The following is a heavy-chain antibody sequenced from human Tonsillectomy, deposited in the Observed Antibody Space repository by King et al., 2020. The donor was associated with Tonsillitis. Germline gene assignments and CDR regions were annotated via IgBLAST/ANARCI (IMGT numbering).Heavy chain of an antibody. CDR2: IHTSGGT. CDR1: GGSINIYY. CDR3: ARYLRTTVTTLGDPFDM. D-gene: IGHD4-17*01. Sequence: QLQESGPGLVKPSETLSLTCSVPGGSINIYYWSWIRQPAGKGLEWIGRIHTSGGTSYNPSVKRRVSMSVDTSKNQLSLKLSSVTAADTAVYYCARYLRTTVTTLGDPFDMWGQGTLVTVSS. J-gene: IGHJ3*02. V-gene: IGHV4-4*07.